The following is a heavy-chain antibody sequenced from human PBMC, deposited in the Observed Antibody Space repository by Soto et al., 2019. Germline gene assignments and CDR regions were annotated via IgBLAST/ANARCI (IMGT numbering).Heavy chain of an antibody. CDR3: ARAAERAVDV. CDR2: IYQSGSN. D-gene: IGHD6-25*01. J-gene: IGHJ6*04. CDR1: GGSINSGGDS. V-gene: IGHV4-30-2*01. Sequence: QLQLQESGSRMVKPSAALSLICAVSGGSINSGGDSWSWVRQPLGQGLEWLGHIYQSGSNYYNPSLKKRATMSLDRSKKRFTLKVLAVSAEESAVYYRARAAERAVDVWDKGTKVTGSS.